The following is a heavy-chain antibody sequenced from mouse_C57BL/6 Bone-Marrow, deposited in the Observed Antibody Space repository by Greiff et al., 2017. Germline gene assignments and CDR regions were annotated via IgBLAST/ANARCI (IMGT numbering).Heavy chain of an antibody. D-gene: IGHD1-1*01. J-gene: IGHJ3*01. CDR2: IRNKANNHAT. V-gene: IGHV6-6*01. CDR1: GFTFSDAW. CDR3: TRGYYGSSSPWFAY. Sequence: EVKLEESGGGLVQPGGSMKLSCAASGFTFSDAWMDWVRQSPEKGLEWVAEIRNKANNHATYYAESVKGRFTISRDDSKSSVYLQMNSLRAEDTGIYYCTRGYYGSSSPWFAYWGQGTLVTVSA.